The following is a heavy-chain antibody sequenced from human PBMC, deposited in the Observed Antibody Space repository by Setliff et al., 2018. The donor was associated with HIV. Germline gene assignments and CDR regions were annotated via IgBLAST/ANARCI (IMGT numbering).Heavy chain of an antibody. CDR1: GFTFSSYS. CDR2: INSGSSTI. CDR3: ASTGLLLPRFGASYYYYGMDV. V-gene: IGHV3-48*01. Sequence: GGSLRLSCAASGFTFSSYSMNWVRQAPGKGLEWVSYINSGSSTIYYADSVKGRFTISRDNAKNSLYLQMNSLRGEDTAVYYCASTGLLLPRFGASYYYYGMDVWGQGTTVTVSS. J-gene: IGHJ6*02. D-gene: IGHD3-10*01.